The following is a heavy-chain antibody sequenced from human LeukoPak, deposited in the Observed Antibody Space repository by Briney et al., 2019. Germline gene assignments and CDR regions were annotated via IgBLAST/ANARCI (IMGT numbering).Heavy chain of an antibody. CDR1: GGSISSGGYY. CDR3: AREELAAAGSFDY. V-gene: IGHV4-31*03. J-gene: IGHJ4*02. CDR2: IYYSGST. D-gene: IGHD6-13*01. Sequence: SQTLSLTCTVSGGSISSGGYYWSWIRQHPGKGLEWIGYIYYSGSTYYNPSLKSRVTISVDTSKNQFSLKLSSVTAADTAVYCCAREELAAAGSFDYWGQGTLVTVSS.